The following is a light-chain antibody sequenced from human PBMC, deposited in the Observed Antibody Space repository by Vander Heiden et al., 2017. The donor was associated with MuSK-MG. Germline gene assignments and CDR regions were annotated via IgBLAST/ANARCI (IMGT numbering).Light chain of an antibody. CDR2: STS. J-gene: IGKJ2*01. Sequence: DIQMTQSPSSLSASVGDRVTITCRASQTISTFLNWYQQKPGQVPKILIYSTSNLQSGVPSRFSGSGSGTDFTLTISRLQPEDFATYCCQQSDNTPHTFDQGTKMEIK. CDR1: QTISTF. CDR3: QQSDNTPHT. V-gene: IGKV1-39*01.